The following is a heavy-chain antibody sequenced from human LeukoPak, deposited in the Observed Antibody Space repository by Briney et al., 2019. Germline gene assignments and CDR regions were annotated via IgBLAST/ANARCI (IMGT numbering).Heavy chain of an antibody. CDR2: IYTSGST. V-gene: IGHV4-61*02. D-gene: IGHD3-10*01. J-gene: IGHJ4*02. Sequence: PSETLSLTCAVSGYSISSGSYYWSWIRQPAGKGLEWIGRIYTSGSTNYNPSLKSRVTISVDTSKNQFSLKLSSVTAADTGVYYCARWSGTRFDYWGQGTLVTVSS. CDR3: ARWSGTRFDY. CDR1: GYSISSGSYY.